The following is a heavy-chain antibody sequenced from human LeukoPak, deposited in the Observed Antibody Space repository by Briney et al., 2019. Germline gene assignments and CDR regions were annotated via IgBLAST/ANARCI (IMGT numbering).Heavy chain of an antibody. V-gene: IGHV4-39*01. CDR1: GGSISSSSYY. CDR2: IYYSGST. CDR3: ARRVSYYDFWSGYYPYYFDY. J-gene: IGHJ4*02. Sequence: SETLSLTCTVSGGSISSSSYYWGWIRQPPGKGLEWIGSIYYSGSTYYNPSLKSRVTISVDTSKNQFSLKLSSVTAADTAVYYCARRVSYYDFWSGYYPYYFDYWGQGTLVTVSS. D-gene: IGHD3-3*01.